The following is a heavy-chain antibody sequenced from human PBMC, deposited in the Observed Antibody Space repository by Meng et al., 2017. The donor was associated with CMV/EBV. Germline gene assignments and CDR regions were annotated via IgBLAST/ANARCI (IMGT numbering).Heavy chain of an antibody. CDR2: INSDGSST. V-gene: IGHV3-74*01. CDR1: GFTFSSYW. Sequence: GGSLRLSCAASGFTFSSYWMHWVRQALGKGLVWVSRINSDGSSTSYADSVKGRFTISRDNAKNTLYLQMNSLRAEDTAVYYCARYTYYDFWSGYFDYYYYYGMDVWGQGTTVTVSS. J-gene: IGHJ6*02. D-gene: IGHD3-3*01. CDR3: ARYTYYDFWSGYFDYYYYYGMDV.